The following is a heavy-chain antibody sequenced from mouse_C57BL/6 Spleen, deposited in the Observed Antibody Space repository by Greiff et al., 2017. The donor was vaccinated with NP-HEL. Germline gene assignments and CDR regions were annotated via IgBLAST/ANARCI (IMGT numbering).Heavy chain of an antibody. V-gene: IGHV1-81*01. CDR1: GYTFTSYG. Sequence: QVHVKQSGAELARPGASVKLSCKASGYTFTSYGISWVKQRTGQGLEWIGEIYPRSGNTYYNEKFKGKATLTADKSSSTAYMELRSLTSEDSAVYFCASSSGLYYFDYWGQGTTLTVSS. J-gene: IGHJ2*01. CDR2: IYPRSGNT. D-gene: IGHD3-2*02. CDR3: ASSSGLYYFDY.